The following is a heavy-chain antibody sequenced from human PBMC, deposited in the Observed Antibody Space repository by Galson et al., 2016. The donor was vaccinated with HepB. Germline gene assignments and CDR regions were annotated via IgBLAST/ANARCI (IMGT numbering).Heavy chain of an antibody. D-gene: IGHD5-12*01. CDR3: ARRGYDYPNYFDH. Sequence: SETLSLTCSVSGGSINSPSFYWGWVRQPPGKGLEWIAMIFYSVSTFYNPSLKSRVTMSVDTSKNQFSLSLSSVTAADTATYYCARRGYDYPNYFDHWGQGTLVTVSS. V-gene: IGHV4-39*01. CDR1: GGSINSPSFY. CDR2: IFYSVST. J-gene: IGHJ4*02.